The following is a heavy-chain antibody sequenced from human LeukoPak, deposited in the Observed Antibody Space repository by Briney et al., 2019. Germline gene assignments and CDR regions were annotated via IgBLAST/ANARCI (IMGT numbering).Heavy chain of an antibody. D-gene: IGHD3-16*01. V-gene: IGHV3-23*01. CDR3: AKVGHMITISQGGFDY. Sequence: PGGSLRLSCAASGFTFSSYAMSWVRQAPGKGLEWVSAISGSGGSTYYADSVKGRFTISRDNSKNTLYLQMNSLRAEDTAVYYCAKVGHMITISQGGFDYWGQGTLVTVSS. J-gene: IGHJ4*02. CDR2: ISGSGGST. CDR1: GFTFSSYA.